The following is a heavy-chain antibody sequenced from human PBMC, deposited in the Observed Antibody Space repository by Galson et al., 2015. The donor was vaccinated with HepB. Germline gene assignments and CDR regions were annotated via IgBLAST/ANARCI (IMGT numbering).Heavy chain of an antibody. J-gene: IGHJ4*02. CDR2: IRYDGSNK. D-gene: IGHD2-15*01. Sequence: SLRLSCAASGFTFSSYGMHWVRQAPGKGLEWVAFIRYDGSNKYYADSVKGRFTISRDNSKNSLYLQMNSLRAEDTAVYYCAREGICSGGSCYAAPLVYWGQGTLVTVSS. V-gene: IGHV3-33*08. CDR1: GFTFSSYG. CDR3: AREGICSGGSCYAAPLVY.